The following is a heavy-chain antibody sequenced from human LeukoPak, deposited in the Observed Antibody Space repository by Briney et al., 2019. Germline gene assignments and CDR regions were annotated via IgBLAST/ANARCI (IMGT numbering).Heavy chain of an antibody. D-gene: IGHD6-13*01. V-gene: IGHV3-23*01. CDR1: GFTFSSYT. Sequence: PGGSLRLSCAASGFTFSSYTMSWVRQAPGKGKEWVSLISGSGGITYYADSVKGRFTISRDNSKNTLYLQMDSLRAEDTAVYYCAKDSAAVGGPTTDWGQGTPVTVSS. J-gene: IGHJ4*02. CDR2: ISGSGGIT. CDR3: AKDSAAVGGPTTD.